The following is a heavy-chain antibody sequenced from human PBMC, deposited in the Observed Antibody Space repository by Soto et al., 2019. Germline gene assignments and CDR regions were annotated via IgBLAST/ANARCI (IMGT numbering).Heavy chain of an antibody. D-gene: IGHD5-12*01. CDR3: ARESGGATATLDYYYFYMDV. CDR1: GDSFSAFY. V-gene: IGHV1-2*02. CDR2: INPNGGAT. J-gene: IGHJ6*03. Sequence: QVQLVQSGAEVKKPGASVKVSCKTSGDSFSAFYLHWVRQAPGQGLEWLGWINPNGGATKYAQKFRGRVAMTRDTSIRTAYLELSSLRSEDTAIDYCARESGGATATLDYYYFYMDVWGKGTTVTVSS.